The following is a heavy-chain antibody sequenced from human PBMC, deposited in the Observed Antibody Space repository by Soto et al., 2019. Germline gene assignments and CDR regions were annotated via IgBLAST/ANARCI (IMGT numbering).Heavy chain of an antibody. CDR2: INPNSGGT. D-gene: IGHD2-15*01. Sequence: QVQLVQSGAEVKKPGASVKVSCKASGYTFTGYYMHWVRQAPGQGLEWMGWINPNSGGTNYAQKVQGWVTMTRDTSISTAYMELSRLRSDDTAVYYCARAYCSGGSCYSASGAFDIWGQGTMVTVSS. CDR3: ARAYCSGGSCYSASGAFDI. J-gene: IGHJ3*02. CDR1: GYTFTGYY. V-gene: IGHV1-2*04.